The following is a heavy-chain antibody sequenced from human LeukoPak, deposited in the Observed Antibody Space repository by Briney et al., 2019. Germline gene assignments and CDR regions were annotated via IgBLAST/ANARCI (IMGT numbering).Heavy chain of an antibody. CDR1: GFTFSSYW. Sequence: GGSLRLSCAASGFTFSSYWMSWVRQAPGKGLEWVANIKQDGSEKYYVDSVKGRFTISRDNAKNSLYLQMNSLRAEDTAVYYCARDGYSFGHDFDYWGQGTLVTASS. D-gene: IGHD5-18*01. CDR2: IKQDGSEK. CDR3: ARDGYSFGHDFDY. V-gene: IGHV3-7*01. J-gene: IGHJ4*02.